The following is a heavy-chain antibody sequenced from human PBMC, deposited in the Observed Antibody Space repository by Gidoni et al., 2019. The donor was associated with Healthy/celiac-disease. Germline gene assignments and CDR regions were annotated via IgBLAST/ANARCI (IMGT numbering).Heavy chain of an antibody. Sequence: QLQLQESGPGLVKPSETLSLTCTVSGGSISSSSYYWGWIRQPPGKGLEWIGSIYYSGSTYYNPSLKSRVTISVDTSKNQFSLKLSSVTAADTAVYYCARNWGSGYYAFDIWGQGTMVTVSS. CDR3: ARNWGSGYYAFDI. CDR2: IYYSGST. D-gene: IGHD3-22*01. CDR1: GGSISSSSYY. V-gene: IGHV4-39*01. J-gene: IGHJ3*02.